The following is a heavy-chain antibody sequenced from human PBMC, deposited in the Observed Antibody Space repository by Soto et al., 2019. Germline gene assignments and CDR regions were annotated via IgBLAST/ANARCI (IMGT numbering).Heavy chain of an antibody. Sequence: GGSLRLSCAASGFTFGSYWMHWVRQAPGKGPVWVSRIKTDGTYTTYADSIKGRFTISRDNAKNTLYLQMNTLRAEDTAVYSCAGGDSGYPTLWGQGTLVTVSS. D-gene: IGHD5-12*01. CDR1: GFTFGSYW. CDR2: IKTDGTYT. CDR3: AGGDSGYPTL. V-gene: IGHV3-74*01. J-gene: IGHJ4*02.